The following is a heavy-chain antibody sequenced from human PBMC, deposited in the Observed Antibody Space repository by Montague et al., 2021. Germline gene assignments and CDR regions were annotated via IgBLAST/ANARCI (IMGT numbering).Heavy chain of an antibody. V-gene: IGHV3-23*01. CDR3: AKNRGAAEHCHYHMDV. Sequence: SLRLSCAASGFPFRTYAMSWVRQAPGKGLQWVSLIFGDGGGTFYEDSVKGRFTISRDNSKNILSLQMNSLRVDDTAVYYCAKNRGAAEHCHYHMDVWGKGTTVIVSS. CDR2: IFGDGGGT. D-gene: IGHD1-26*01. J-gene: IGHJ6*03. CDR1: GFPFRTYA.